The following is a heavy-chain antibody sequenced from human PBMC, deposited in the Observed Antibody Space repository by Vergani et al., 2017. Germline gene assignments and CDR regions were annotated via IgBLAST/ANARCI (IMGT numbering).Heavy chain of an antibody. D-gene: IGHD3-10*01. CDR3: ARVAWFYGAGRPYGMDV. V-gene: IGHV3-7*01. CDR2: IKQDGSEK. Sequence: VQLVESGGGEVQPGRSLRLSCVASGFTSSGYWMNWVRQAPGKGLEWVASIKQDGSEKTYGDSVKGRFTISRDNVKKSLFLQMNSLRVDDTAVYYCARVAWFYGAGRPYGMDVWGPGTTVTVS. CDR1: GFTSSGYW. J-gene: IGHJ6*02.